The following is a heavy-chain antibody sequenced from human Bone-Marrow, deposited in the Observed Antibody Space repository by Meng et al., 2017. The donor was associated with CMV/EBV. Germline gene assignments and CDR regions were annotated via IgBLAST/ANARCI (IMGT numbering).Heavy chain of an antibody. D-gene: IGHD3-10*01. CDR2: INPSGGST. CDR3: ATTNRGGSGSYWDNGYYYYGMDV. J-gene: IGHJ6*02. Sequence: ASVKVSCKASGYTFTSYYMHWVRQAPGQGLEWMGIINPSGGSTSYAQKFQGRVTMTRDTSTSTVYMELSSLRSEDTAVYYCATTNRGGSGSYWDNGYYYYGMDVWGQGTTVTVSS. V-gene: IGHV1-46*01. CDR1: GYTFTSYY.